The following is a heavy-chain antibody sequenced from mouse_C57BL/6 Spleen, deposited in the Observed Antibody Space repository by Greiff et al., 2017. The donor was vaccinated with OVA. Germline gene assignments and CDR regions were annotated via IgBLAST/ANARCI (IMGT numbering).Heavy chain of an antibody. Sequence: DVQLQQSGPELVKPGASVKISCKASGYTFTDYYMNWVKQSHGKSLEWIGDINPNNGGTSYNQKFKGKATLTVDKSSSTAYMELRSLTSEDSAVYYCARGRPYAMDYWGQGTSVTVSS. CDR3: ARGRPYAMDY. CDR2: INPNNGGT. V-gene: IGHV1-26*01. CDR1: GYTFTDYY. J-gene: IGHJ4*01.